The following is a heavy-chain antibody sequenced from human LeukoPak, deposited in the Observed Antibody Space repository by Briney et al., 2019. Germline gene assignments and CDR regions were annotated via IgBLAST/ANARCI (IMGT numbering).Heavy chain of an antibody. J-gene: IGHJ4*02. CDR2: INWNGGST. CDR1: GFTFDDYG. D-gene: IGHD2-15*01. V-gene: IGHV3-20*04. CDR3: ARSVAASRDY. Sequence: PGGSLRLSCAASGFTFDDYGMTWVRQAPGKGLEWVSGINWNGGSTGYAGSVKGRFTISRDNAKNSLYLQMNSLRAEDTALYYCARSVAASRDYWGQGTLVTVSS.